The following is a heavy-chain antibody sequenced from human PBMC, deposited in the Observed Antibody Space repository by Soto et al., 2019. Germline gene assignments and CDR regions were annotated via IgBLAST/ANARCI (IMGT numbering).Heavy chain of an antibody. CDR3: ARVEYCSGGSCYAEYFDY. CDR1: GGSFSNYY. V-gene: IGHV4-34*01. CDR2: INHSGST. J-gene: IGHJ4*02. D-gene: IGHD2-15*01. Sequence: QVQLQQWGAGLLKPSETLSLTCAVYGGSFSNYYWSWIRQPPGKGLEWIGEINHSGSTNYNPSLKSRVTISVATSKNQFSLKLNSVTAADTAMYYCARVEYCSGGSCYAEYFDYWGQGTLVTVSS.